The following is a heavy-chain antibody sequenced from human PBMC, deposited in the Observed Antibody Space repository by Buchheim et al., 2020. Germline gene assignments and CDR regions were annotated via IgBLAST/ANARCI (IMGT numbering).Heavy chain of an antibody. CDR2: ISYDGSNK. D-gene: IGHD2-21*02. V-gene: IGHV3-30-3*01. CDR1: GFTFSSYA. Sequence: QVQLVESGGGVVQPGRSLRLSCAASGFTFSSYAMHWVRQAPGKGLEWVAVISYDGSNKYYADSVKGRFTISRDNSKNKLYLQMNSLRAEDTAVYYCAREGGGDCYFDYWGQGTL. CDR3: AREGGGDCYFDY. J-gene: IGHJ4*02.